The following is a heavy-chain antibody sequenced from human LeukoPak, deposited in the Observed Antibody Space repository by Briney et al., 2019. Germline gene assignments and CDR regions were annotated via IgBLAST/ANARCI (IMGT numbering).Heavy chain of an antibody. D-gene: IGHD6-6*01. J-gene: IGHJ4*02. CDR3: AKGTYSSSPRDY. CDR2: ISGSGGST. CDR1: GFTFSSCA. V-gene: IGHV3-23*01. Sequence: GGSLRLSCAASGFTFSSCAMSWVRQAPGKGLDWVSTISGSGGSTYYADSVKGRFTISRDNSKNTLFLQMNSLRAEDTAVYYCAKGTYSSSPRDYWGQGTLVTVSP.